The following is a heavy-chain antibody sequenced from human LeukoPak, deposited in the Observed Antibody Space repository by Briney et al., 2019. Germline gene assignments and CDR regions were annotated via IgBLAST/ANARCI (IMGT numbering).Heavy chain of an antibody. CDR2: ISGSGGST. V-gene: IGHV3-23*01. CDR1: GFTFSSYA. J-gene: IGHJ4*02. D-gene: IGHD3-3*01. CDR3: AKESRYAERDYDFWSGYYTAVDY. Sequence: GGSLRLSCAASGFTFSSYAMSWVRQAPGKGLEWVSAISGSGGSTYYADSAKGRFTISRDNSKNTLYLQMNSLRAEDTAVYYCAKESRYAERDYDFWSGYYTAVDYWGQGTLVTVSS.